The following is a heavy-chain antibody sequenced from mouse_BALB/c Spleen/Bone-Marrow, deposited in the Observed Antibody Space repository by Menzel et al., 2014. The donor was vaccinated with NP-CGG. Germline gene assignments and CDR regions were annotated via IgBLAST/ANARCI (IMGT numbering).Heavy chain of an antibody. J-gene: IGHJ1*01. V-gene: IGHV5-12-1*01. Sequence: EVKVVESGGGLVKPGGSLKLSCAASGFAFSSYDMSWVRQTPEKRLEWVAYISSGGGSTYYPDTVKGRFTISRDSAKNTLYLQMSSLKSEDTAMYYCARQGYGYVDFDVWGAGTTVTVSS. CDR3: ARQGYGYVDFDV. CDR1: GFAFSSYD. CDR2: ISSGGGST. D-gene: IGHD1-2*01.